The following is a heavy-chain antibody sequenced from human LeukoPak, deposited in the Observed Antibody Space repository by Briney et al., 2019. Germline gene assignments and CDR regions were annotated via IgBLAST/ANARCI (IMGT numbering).Heavy chain of an antibody. CDR3: TRSVRNGHIDY. J-gene: IGHJ4*02. D-gene: IGHD2-21*01. CDR1: GYTFTSYD. CDR2: MNPNSGNT. V-gene: IGHV1-8*01. Sequence: ASVKVSCKASGYTFTSYDINWVRQATGQGLEWMGWMNPNSGNTGYAQKFQGRVTMTRSTSISTAYMELSSRRFEDTAVYYCTRSVRNGHIDYWGQGTLVTVSS.